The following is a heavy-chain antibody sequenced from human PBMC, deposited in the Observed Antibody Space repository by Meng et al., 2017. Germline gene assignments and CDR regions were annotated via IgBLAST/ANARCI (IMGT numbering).Heavy chain of an antibody. CDR3: AKNSVSSGYHYRD. V-gene: IGHV3-53*01. D-gene: IGHD3-22*01. J-gene: IGHJ4*02. CDR2: IYSGGSA. CDR1: GFTVSSNY. Sequence: GESLKISCAASGFTVSSNYMSWVRQAPGKGLEWVSVIYSGGSAYYADSVKGRFTISRDNSKNMLFLQMNSLRGEDTAIYYCAKNSVSSGYHYRDWGQGTLVTVSS.